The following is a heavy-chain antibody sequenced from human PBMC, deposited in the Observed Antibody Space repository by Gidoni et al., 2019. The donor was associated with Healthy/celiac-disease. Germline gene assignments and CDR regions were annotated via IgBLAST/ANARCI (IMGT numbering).Heavy chain of an antibody. CDR1: GFTFSSYA. V-gene: IGHV3-30-3*01. D-gene: IGHD5-18*01. Sequence: QVQLVESGGGVVQPGRSLRLSCAASGFTFSSYAMHWVRQAPGKGLEWVAVISYDGSNKYYADSVKGRFTISRDNSKNTLYLQMYSLRAEDTAVYYCAREPGGYSYDDWYFDLWGRGTLVTVSS. J-gene: IGHJ2*01. CDR2: ISYDGSNK. CDR3: AREPGGYSYDDWYFDL.